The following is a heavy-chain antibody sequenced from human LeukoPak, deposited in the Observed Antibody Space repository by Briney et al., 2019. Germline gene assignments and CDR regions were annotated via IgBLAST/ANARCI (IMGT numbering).Heavy chain of an antibody. Sequence: GGSLRLSCAASGFTFSDYYMSWIRQAPGKGLEWVSYISSSSSYTKYGDSVKGRFTISRDNAKNSLYLQVNSLRAEDTAAYYCARGTGTTAYFDYWGQGTLVTVSS. CDR3: ARGTGTTAYFDY. J-gene: IGHJ4*02. V-gene: IGHV3-11*06. D-gene: IGHD1-1*01. CDR2: ISSSSSYT. CDR1: GFTFSDYY.